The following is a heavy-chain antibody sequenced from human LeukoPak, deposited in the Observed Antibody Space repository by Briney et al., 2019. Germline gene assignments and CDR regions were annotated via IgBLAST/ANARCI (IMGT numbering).Heavy chain of an antibody. CDR2: IFYSGRT. V-gene: IGHV4-59*01. J-gene: IGHJ6*03. D-gene: IGHD4-17*01. Sequence: PSETLSLTCTVSGGPISGYYWSWIRQPPGKGLQWIGYIFYSGRTNYNPSLKSRVTISVDTSKKQISLNLSSVTAADTATYYCARYGVPYYYYYMDVWGKGTTVTVFS. CDR3: ARYGVPYYYYYMDV. CDR1: GGPISGYY.